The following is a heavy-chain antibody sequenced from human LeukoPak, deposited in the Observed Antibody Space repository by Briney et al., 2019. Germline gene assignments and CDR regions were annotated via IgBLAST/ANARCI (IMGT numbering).Heavy chain of an antibody. Sequence: PGGSLRLSCAASGFTFRSYSMNWVRQAPGKGLEWVSYISSSSNNIYYADSVKGRFTISRDNARNSLYLQMNSLRAEDTAVYYCARDGLAAATLHWCFDLWGRGTLVTVSS. CDR2: ISSSSNNI. J-gene: IGHJ2*01. V-gene: IGHV3-21*05. D-gene: IGHD2-15*01. CDR1: GFTFRSYS. CDR3: ARDGLAAATLHWCFDL.